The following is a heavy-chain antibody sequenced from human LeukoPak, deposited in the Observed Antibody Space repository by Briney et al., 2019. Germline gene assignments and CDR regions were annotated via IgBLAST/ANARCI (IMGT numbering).Heavy chain of an antibody. J-gene: IGHJ3*01. V-gene: IGHV3-15*01. CDR3: VRDQYCASSSCPGAFDL. Sequence: GGSLRLSCAASGFSINYDWMTWVRQAPGKGLEWVGRIKSKTDGGTTEYAAPVKGRFTISRDDSRNTLYLQMSSLKSEDTAVYYCVRDQYCASSSCPGAFDLWGQGTVVTVSS. CDR2: IKSKTDGGTT. D-gene: IGHD2-2*01. CDR1: GFSINYDW.